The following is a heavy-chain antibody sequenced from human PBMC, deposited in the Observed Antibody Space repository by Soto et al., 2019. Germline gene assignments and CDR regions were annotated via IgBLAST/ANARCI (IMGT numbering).Heavy chain of an antibody. CDR2: IHYSGRT. V-gene: IGHV4-31*11. J-gene: IGHJ5*02. CDR3: ARYYFDSSGYSNWFDP. Sequence: TLSRTCAVSCGSITSGAYYWTWIRQHPGKGLEWIAYIHYSGRTYYNPSLKSRVTISVDTSNNQFSLKLSSVTAADTAVYYCARYYFDSSGYSNWFDPWGQGTLVTVSS. CDR1: CGSITSGAYY. D-gene: IGHD3-22*01.